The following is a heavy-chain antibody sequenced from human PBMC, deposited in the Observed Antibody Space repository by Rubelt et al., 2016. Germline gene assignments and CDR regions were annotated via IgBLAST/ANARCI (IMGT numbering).Heavy chain of an antibody. V-gene: IGHV4-39*01. D-gene: IGHD3-3*01. J-gene: IGHJ4*02. CDR1: GGSISSSSYY. CDR2: IYYSGST. CDR3: ARGIFPTHHFDY. Sequence: QLQLQESGPGLVKPSETLSLTCTVSGGSISSSSYYWGWIRQPPGKGLEWIGSIYYSGSTYYNPSLNGRVTISVDTSKNQFSLKLSSVTAADTAVYYCARGIFPTHHFDYWGQGTLVTVSS.